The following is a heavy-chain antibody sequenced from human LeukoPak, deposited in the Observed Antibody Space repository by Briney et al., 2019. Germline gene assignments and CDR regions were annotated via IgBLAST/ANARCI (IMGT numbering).Heavy chain of an antibody. V-gene: IGHV1-3*01. D-gene: IGHD3-10*01. Sequence: ASVKVSCKASGYTFTGYYMHWVRQAPGQGLEWMGWINPANGDTGYSKKFQGRVTITRDTSASTAYMELSSLSSEDTALYYCARKDYFGSGIYFFDYWGQGALVTVSS. CDR3: ARKDYFGSGIYFFDY. CDR1: GYTFTGYY. J-gene: IGHJ4*02. CDR2: INPANGDT.